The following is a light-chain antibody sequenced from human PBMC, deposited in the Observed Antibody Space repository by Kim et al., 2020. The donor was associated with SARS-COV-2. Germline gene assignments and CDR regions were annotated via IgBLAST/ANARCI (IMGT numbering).Light chain of an antibody. CDR3: QLWDTTSESVI. CDR2: LDS. CDR1: NIGQKS. V-gene: IGLV3-21*01. J-gene: IGLJ2*01. Sequence: SYELTQPPALSVAPGQTATITCGGDNIGQKSVHWYQQKPGQAPLLVIYLDSGRPSGIPERFSGSNSANTATLTITRVEVADEADYYCQLWDTTSESVIFGGGTKVTVL.